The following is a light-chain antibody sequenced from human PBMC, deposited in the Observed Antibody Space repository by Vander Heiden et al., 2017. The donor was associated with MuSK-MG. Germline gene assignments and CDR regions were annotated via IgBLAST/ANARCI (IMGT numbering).Light chain of an antibody. V-gene: IGLV2-14*01. CDR2: DVS. CDR3: SSYTGSSTLV. Sequence: QSALTQPASVSGSPGQSITISCTGTSSDVGGYNYVSWYQQHPGKAPKLMIDDVSNRPSGVSNRFSGSKSGNTASLTISGLQAEDEADYYCSSYTGSSTLVFGGGTKLTVL. J-gene: IGLJ3*02. CDR1: SSDVGGYNY.